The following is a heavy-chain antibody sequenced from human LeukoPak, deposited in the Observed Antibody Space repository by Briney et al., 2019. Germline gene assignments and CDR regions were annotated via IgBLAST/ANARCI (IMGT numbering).Heavy chain of an antibody. Sequence: ASVKVSCKASGYTFTGYYMHWMRQAPGQGLEWMGWINLSNGGTNYAQKFQGRVTMIRDTSTSTAYMDLSRLRYDDTAVYYCASWAGGDAPVASFDYWGQGTRVTVSS. CDR2: INLSNGGT. D-gene: IGHD3-10*01. V-gene: IGHV1-2*02. J-gene: IGHJ4*02. CDR1: GYTFTGYY. CDR3: ASWAGGDAPVASFDY.